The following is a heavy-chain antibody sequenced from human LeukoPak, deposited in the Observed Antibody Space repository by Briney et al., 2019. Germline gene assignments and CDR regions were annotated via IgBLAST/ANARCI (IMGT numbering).Heavy chain of an antibody. V-gene: IGHV4-34*01. CDR2: INHSGST. CDR1: GGSFSGYY. J-gene: IGHJ4*02. D-gene: IGHD3-10*01. CDR3: ARRRYGSGSYLVY. Sequence: SETLSLTCAVYGGSFSGYYWSWIRQPPGKGLEWIGEINHSGSTNYNPSLKSRVTISVDTSKNQFSLKLSSVTAADTAVYYCARRRYGSGSYLVYWGQGTLVTVSS.